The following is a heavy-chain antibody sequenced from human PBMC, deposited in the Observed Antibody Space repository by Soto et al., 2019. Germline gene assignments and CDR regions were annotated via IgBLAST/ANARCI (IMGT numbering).Heavy chain of an antibody. CDR1: GGTFSTYA. J-gene: IGHJ4*02. D-gene: IGHD3-3*01. Sequence: VKVSCKASGGTFSTYAVSWVRQAPGQGLEWLGGIIPYFDLVNYAQKFQGRVTITADESTGTAYMEVSSLRTEDTAVYYCARESRSYSLWSGYYSPDFFDSWSQGTQVTVSS. V-gene: IGHV1-69*01. CDR2: IIPYFDLV. CDR3: ARESRSYSLWSGYYSPDFFDS.